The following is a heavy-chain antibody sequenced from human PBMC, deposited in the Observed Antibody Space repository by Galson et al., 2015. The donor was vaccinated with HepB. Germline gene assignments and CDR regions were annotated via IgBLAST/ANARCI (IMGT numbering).Heavy chain of an antibody. Sequence: PALVKPTQTLTLTCTVSGFSLSNARMGVSWIRQPPGKALEWLAHIFSNDEKSYSTSLKSRLTISKDTSKSQVVLTMTNMDPVDTATYYCARIMTGPRDSSSSEYFYYYYYMDVWGKGTTVTVSS. CDR2: IFSNDEK. CDR3: ARIMTGPRDSSSSEYFYYYYYMDV. V-gene: IGHV2-26*01. J-gene: IGHJ6*03. D-gene: IGHD6-6*01. CDR1: GFSLSNARMG.